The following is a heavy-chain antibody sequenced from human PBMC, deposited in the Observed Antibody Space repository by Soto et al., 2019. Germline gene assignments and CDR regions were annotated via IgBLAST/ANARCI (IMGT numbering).Heavy chain of an antibody. V-gene: IGHV3-23*01. D-gene: IGHD5-12*01. J-gene: IGHJ6*03. CDR2: ISGSGGST. CDR1: GFTFSSYA. Sequence: GGSLRLSCAASGFTFSSYAMSWVRQAPGKGLEWVSAISGSGGSTYYADSVKGRFTISRDNSKNTLYLQMNSLRAEDTAVYYGAKDGVDIVATINYYYMDVWGKGTTVTVSS. CDR3: AKDGVDIVATINYYYMDV.